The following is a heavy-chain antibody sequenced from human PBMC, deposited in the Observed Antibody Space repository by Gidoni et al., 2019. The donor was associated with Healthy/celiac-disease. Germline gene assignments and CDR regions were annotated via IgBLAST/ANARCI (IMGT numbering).Heavy chain of an antibody. Sequence: EVQLVESGGGLVQPGGSLRLSCAASGFTFSSYAMSWVRQAPGKGLGCVSAISGSGGSTYYADSVKGRFTISRDNSKNTLYLQMNSLRAEDTAVYYCASGYSYGYGADYWGQGTLVTVSS. CDR3: ASGYSYGYGADY. J-gene: IGHJ4*02. CDR2: ISGSGGST. CDR1: GFTFSSYA. D-gene: IGHD5-18*01. V-gene: IGHV3-23*04.